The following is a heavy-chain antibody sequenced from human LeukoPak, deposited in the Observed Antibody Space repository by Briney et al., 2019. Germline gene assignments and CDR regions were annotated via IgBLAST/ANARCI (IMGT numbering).Heavy chain of an antibody. CDR3: AREPKGTGPCLS. V-gene: IGHV3-21*01. CDR2: ISSSSSYI. CDR1: GFTFSSYS. J-gene: IGHJ4*02. Sequence: GGSLRLSYAASGFTFSSYSMNWVRQAPGKGLEWVSSISSSSSYIYYADSVKGRFTISRDNAKNSLYLQMNSLRAEDTAVYHCAREPKGTGPCLSWGQGTLVTVSS. D-gene: IGHD1-1*01.